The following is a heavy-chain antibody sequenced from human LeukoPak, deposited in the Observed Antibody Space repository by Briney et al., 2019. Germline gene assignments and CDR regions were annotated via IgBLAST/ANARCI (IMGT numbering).Heavy chain of an antibody. Sequence: SETLSLTCTVSGGSVSSGSYYWSWIRRPPGKGLEWLGYIYYSGSTNYNPSLKSRVTISVDMSKNQFSLKLSSVTAADTAVYYCARAPFEGSGWYIYYFDYWGQGTLVTVSS. V-gene: IGHV4-61*01. CDR3: ARAPFEGSGWYIYYFDY. D-gene: IGHD6-19*01. CDR2: IYYSGST. CDR1: GGSVSSGSYY. J-gene: IGHJ4*02.